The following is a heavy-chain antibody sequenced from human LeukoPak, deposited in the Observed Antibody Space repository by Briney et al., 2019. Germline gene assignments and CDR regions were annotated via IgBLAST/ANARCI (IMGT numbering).Heavy chain of an antibody. D-gene: IGHD3-22*01. CDR2: INDDGRST. CDR1: GFTFSSYW. Sequence: GGSLRLSCAASGFTFSSYWMHWVRQAPGKGLVGVSRINDDGRSTSYADSVKGRFTISRDNAKNTLYLQMNSLRAEDTAVYYCAKDYGNDSSGFNYWGQGTLVTVSS. CDR3: AKDYGNDSSGFNY. J-gene: IGHJ4*02. V-gene: IGHV3-74*01.